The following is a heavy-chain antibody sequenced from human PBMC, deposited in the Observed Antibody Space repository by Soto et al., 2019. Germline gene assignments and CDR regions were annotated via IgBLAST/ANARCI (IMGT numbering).Heavy chain of an antibody. D-gene: IGHD2-21*01. CDR3: ARSQGDRVVDY. CDR2: ISSSSSYI. CDR1: GFTFSSYS. J-gene: IGHJ4*02. V-gene: IGHV3-21*04. Sequence: GGSLRLSCAASGFTFSSYSMNWVRQAPGKGLEWVSSISSSSSYIYYADSVKGRFTISRDNAKNSLYPQMNSLRAEDTAVYYCARSQGDRVVDYWGQGTLVTVSS.